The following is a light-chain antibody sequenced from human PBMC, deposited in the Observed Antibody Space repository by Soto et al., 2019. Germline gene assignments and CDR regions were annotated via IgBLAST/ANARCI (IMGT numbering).Light chain of an antibody. Sequence: VLTQSLDTVYLYERASVTXSCRARQTVSITYLTWYQQKPGQANRLIIFGASKRATGITDRFSGSGSRTDFTLTITSLEPEDFAVYYCQQRSKWPFTFFPGT. CDR3: QQRSKWPFT. CDR1: QTVSITY. CDR2: GAS. V-gene: IGKV3D-20*02. J-gene: IGKJ3*01.